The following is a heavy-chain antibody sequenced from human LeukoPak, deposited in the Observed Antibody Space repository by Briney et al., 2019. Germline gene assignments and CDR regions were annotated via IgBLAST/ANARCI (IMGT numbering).Heavy chain of an antibody. Sequence: ASVKVSCKASGYTFTSYYMHWVRQAPGQGLEWMGIINPSGGSTSYAQKFQGRVTMTRDTSTSTVYMELSSLRSEDTAVYYCARDSTTVVNQGWFDPWGQGTLVTVSS. CDR1: GYTFTSYY. D-gene: IGHD4-23*01. CDR3: ARDSTTVVNQGWFDP. V-gene: IGHV1-46*01. J-gene: IGHJ5*02. CDR2: INPSGGST.